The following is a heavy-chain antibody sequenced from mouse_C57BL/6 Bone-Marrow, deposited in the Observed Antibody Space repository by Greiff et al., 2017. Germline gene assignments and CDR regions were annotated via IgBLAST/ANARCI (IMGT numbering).Heavy chain of an antibody. V-gene: IGHV5-6*01. CDR2: ISTGGGYT. J-gene: IGHJ4*01. Sequence: EVQVVESGGDLVKPGGSLKLSCAASGFTFSSYDMSWVRQTPDKRLEWVATISTGGGYTYYPASVKGRVTISRDNAKITLYLQMCSLKSEDTAMYYCARGGCFFAMDYWGQGTSVTVSS. CDR1: GFTFSSYD. CDR3: ARGGCFFAMDY.